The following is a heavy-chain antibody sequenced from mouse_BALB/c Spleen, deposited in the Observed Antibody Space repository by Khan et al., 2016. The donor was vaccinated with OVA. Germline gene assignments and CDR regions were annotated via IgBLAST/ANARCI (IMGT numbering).Heavy chain of an antibody. Sequence: QLQESGPGLVKPSQSLSLTCTVTGYSITSNYAWNWIRQFPGNKLEWMGYIRYSGSTSYNPSLKSRISITRDTSKNQFFLQLNSVTTEDTATXYYSSANYYCYAMDYWGQGTSVTVSS. V-gene: IGHV3-2*02. CDR3: SSANYYCYAMDY. CDR2: IRYSGST. J-gene: IGHJ4*01. CDR1: GYSITSNYA. D-gene: IGHD1-1*01.